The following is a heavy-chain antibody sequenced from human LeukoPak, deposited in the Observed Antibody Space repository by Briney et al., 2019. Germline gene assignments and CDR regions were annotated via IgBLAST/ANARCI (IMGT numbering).Heavy chain of an antibody. CDR2: IYTSGST. CDR1: GGSISSYY. J-gene: IGHJ4*02. V-gene: IGHV4-4*09. CDR3: ATRGY. D-gene: IGHD3-10*01. Sequence: SETLSLTRTVSGGSISSYYWSWIRQPPGKGLEWIGYIYTSGSTNYNPSLKSRVTISVDTSKDQFSLKLTSVTAADTAVYYCATRGYWGQGTLVTVSS.